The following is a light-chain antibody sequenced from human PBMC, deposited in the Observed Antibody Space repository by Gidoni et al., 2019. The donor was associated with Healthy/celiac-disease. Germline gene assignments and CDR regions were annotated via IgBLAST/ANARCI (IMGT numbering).Light chain of an antibody. CDR1: QSVSSSY. CDR2: GAS. J-gene: IGKJ4*01. Sequence: DMVLTQSPGTLSLSPGERATLSCRASQSVSSSYLTWYQQKPGQAPRLLIYGASSMATVFPCRFSGSGSGTDFTLTISRLEPEDFAVYYCQQYGSSPLTFGGXTKVEIK. CDR3: QQYGSSPLT. V-gene: IGKV3-20*01.